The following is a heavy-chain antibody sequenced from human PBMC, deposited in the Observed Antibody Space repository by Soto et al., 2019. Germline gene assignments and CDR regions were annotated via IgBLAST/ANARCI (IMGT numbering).Heavy chain of an antibody. Sequence: QVQLQQWGAGLLKPSETLSLTCAVYGGSFSGYYWSWIRQSPGKGLEWIGEINHSGITNYNPSLKSRVTISVDTSNNQFSLKLSSVTAADTAVYYCARGGTDIAQAHYTVIRSRAFDIWGQATMVTVSS. CDR3: ARGGTDIAQAHYTVIRSRAFDI. CDR1: GGSFSGYY. J-gene: IGHJ3*02. D-gene: IGHD2-15*01. V-gene: IGHV4-34*02. CDR2: INHSGIT.